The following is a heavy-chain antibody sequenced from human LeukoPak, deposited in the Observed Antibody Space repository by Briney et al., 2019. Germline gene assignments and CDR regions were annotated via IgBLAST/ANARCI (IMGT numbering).Heavy chain of an antibody. CDR2: IYYSGST. Sequence: PSETLSLTCTVSGGSISSGGYYWSWIRQHPGKGLEWIGYIYYSGSTYYNPSLKSRVTISVDTSKNQFSLKLSSVTAADTAVYYCARDGEQGSSYGMDVWGQGTTVTVSS. CDR1: GGSISSGGYY. V-gene: IGHV4-31*03. D-gene: IGHD6-13*01. J-gene: IGHJ6*02. CDR3: ARDGEQGSSYGMDV.